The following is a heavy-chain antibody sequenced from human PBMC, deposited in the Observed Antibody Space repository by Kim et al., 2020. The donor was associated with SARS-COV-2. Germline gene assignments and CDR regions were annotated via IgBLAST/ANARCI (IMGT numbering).Heavy chain of an antibody. CDR3: VNTPHSSGWYSKEKNNFDY. V-gene: IGHV3-64D*09. CDR1: GFTFSSYA. CDR2: ISSNGGST. J-gene: IGHJ4*02. D-gene: IGHD6-19*01. Sequence: GGSLRLSCSASGFTFSSYAMHWVRQAPGKGLEYVSAISSNGGSTYYADSVKGRFTISRDNSKNTLYLQMSSLRAEDTAVYYCVNTPHSSGWYSKEKNNFDYWGQGTLVTVSS.